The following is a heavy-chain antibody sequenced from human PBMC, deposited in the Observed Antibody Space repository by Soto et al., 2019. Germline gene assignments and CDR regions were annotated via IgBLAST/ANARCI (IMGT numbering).Heavy chain of an antibody. V-gene: IGHV4-31*03. CDR2: IYYSGST. CDR3: ARSPEATVTAFDY. J-gene: IGHJ4*02. CDR1: GGSISSSGYY. D-gene: IGHD4-17*01. Sequence: QVQLQESGPGLVKPSQTLSLTCTVSGGSISSSGYYWSWIRQHPGKGLEWIGYIYYSGSTYYNPSLESRVTISVDTSKNQFSLKLSSVTAADTAVYYCARSPEATVTAFDYWGQGTLVTVSS.